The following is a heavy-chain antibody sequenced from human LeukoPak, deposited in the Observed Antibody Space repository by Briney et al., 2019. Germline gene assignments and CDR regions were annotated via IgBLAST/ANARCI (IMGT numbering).Heavy chain of an antibody. CDR2: MNPNSGNT. CDR3: ARIPTIFGPQGWFDP. J-gene: IGHJ5*02. CDR1: GYTFTSYD. D-gene: IGHD3-3*01. Sequence: GASVKVSCKASGYTFTSYDINRVRQATGQGLEWMGWMNPNSGNTGYAQKFQGRVTMTRNTSISTAYMELSSLRSEDTAVYYCARIPTIFGPQGWFDPWGQGTLVTVSS. V-gene: IGHV1-8*01.